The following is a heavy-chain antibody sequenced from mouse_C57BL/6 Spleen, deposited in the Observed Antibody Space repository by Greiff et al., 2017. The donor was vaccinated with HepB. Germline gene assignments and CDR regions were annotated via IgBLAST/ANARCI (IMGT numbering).Heavy chain of an antibody. J-gene: IGHJ3*01. CDR1: GYTFTDYY. CDR3: ARCWAAQAKAWFAY. Sequence: EVQLQQSGPELVKPGASVKISCKASGYTFTDYYMNWVKQSHGKSLEWIGDINPNNGGTSYNQKFKGKATLTVDKSSSTAYMELRSLTSEDSAVYYCARCWAAQAKAWFAYWGQGTLVTVSA. D-gene: IGHD3-2*02. CDR2: INPNNGGT. V-gene: IGHV1-26*01.